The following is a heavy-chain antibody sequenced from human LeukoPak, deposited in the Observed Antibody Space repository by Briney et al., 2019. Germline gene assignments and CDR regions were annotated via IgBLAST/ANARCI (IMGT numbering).Heavy chain of an antibody. CDR1: DDSFSSHY. D-gene: IGHD4-17*01. CDR3: ARDLVTVTKGFDI. CDR2: ISYIGST. Sequence: PSETLSLPCAVSDDSFSSHYWLWIGQPPGKELEWIGYISYIGSTNYNPSLKSRVTISIDTSKNHFSLKLSSVTAADTAVYYCARDLVTVTKGFDIWGQGTMVSVSS. V-gene: IGHV4-59*11. J-gene: IGHJ3*02.